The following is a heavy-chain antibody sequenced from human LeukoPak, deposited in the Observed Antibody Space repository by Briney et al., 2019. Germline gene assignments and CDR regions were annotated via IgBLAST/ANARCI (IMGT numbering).Heavy chain of an antibody. Sequence: GGSLRLSCEASGFTFSSYWMSWVRQAPGKGLEWVANIKQDGSEKKYLDSVKGRFTISRDNAKNSMYLQMNSLRAEDTAVYYCAGDEIYYDILTGYRHFDYWGQGTLVTVFS. J-gene: IGHJ4*02. CDR2: IKQDGSEK. V-gene: IGHV3-7*01. D-gene: IGHD3-9*01. CDR3: AGDEIYYDILTGYRHFDY. CDR1: GFTFSSYW.